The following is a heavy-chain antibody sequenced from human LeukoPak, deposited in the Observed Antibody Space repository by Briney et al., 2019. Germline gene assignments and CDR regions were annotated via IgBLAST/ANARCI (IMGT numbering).Heavy chain of an antibody. CDR3: ARHVPQLRRRDAFDI. CDR2: IYYSGST. D-gene: IGHD1-1*01. J-gene: IGHJ3*02. Sequence: PSETLSLTCTVSGGSISSYYWSWIRQPPGKGLEWIGYIYYSGSTNYNPSLKSRVTISVDTSKNQFSLKLSSVTAADTAVYYCARHVPQLRRRDAFDIWGQGTMVTVSS. V-gene: IGHV4-59*08. CDR1: GGSISSYY.